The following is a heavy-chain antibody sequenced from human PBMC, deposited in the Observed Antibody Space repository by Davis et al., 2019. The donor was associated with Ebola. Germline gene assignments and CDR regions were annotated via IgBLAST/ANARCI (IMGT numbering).Heavy chain of an antibody. CDR2: ISSSSSTI. J-gene: IGHJ4*02. V-gene: IGHV3-48*01. CDR3: VKHGTVGANTFGDY. CDR1: GFTFSSYS. Sequence: PGGSLRLSCAASGFTFSSYSMNWVRQAPGKGLEWVSYISSSSSTIYYADSVKGRFTISRDNSKNTLYLQMSSLRAEDSAVYYCVKHGTVGANTFGDYWGQGTLVTVSS. D-gene: IGHD1-26*01.